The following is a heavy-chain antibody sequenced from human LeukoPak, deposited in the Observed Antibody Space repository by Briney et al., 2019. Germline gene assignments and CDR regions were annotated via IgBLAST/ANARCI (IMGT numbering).Heavy chain of an antibody. J-gene: IGHJ3*02. CDR2: IYTSGST. CDR3: ARQRITIYAFDI. D-gene: IGHD3-3*01. Sequence: PSETLSLTCTVSGGSISSYHWSWIRQPPGKGLEWIGYIYTSGSTNYNPSLKSRVTISVDTSKNQFSLKLSSVTAADTAVYYCARQRITIYAFDIWGQGTMVTVSS. CDR1: GGSISSYH. V-gene: IGHV4-4*09.